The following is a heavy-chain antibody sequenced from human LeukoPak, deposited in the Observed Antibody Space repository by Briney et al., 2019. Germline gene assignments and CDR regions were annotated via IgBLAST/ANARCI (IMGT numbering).Heavy chain of an antibody. Sequence: PSETLSLTCTVSGGSISSYYGSWIRQPAGKGLEWIGRIYTSGSNTYNPSLKSRGTMSVDTSKNKFSLKLSSVTAADTAMYYCARALSGTYLGDAFDIWGQGTMVTVSS. D-gene: IGHD1-26*01. J-gene: IGHJ3*02. CDR1: GGSISSYY. V-gene: IGHV4-4*07. CDR2: IYTSGSN. CDR3: ARALSGTYLGDAFDI.